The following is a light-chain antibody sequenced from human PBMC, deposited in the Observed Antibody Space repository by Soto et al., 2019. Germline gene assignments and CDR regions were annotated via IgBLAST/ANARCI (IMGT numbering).Light chain of an antibody. CDR1: QSISGW. CDR2: DAS. J-gene: IGKJ1*01. V-gene: IGKV1-5*01. CDR3: QQYENYWT. Sequence: DIQMTQSPSTLSATAGDRVTITCRASQSISGWLAWYQHKPGKAPKLLIYDASNLDSGVPSRFSGSGSGTEFSLTISNLQPDDCATYYCQQYENYWTFGQGTKVDIK.